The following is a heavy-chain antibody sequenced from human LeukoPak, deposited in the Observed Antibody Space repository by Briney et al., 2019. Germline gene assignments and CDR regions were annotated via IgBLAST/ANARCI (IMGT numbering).Heavy chain of an antibody. D-gene: IGHD3-10*01. J-gene: IGHJ4*02. CDR1: GDTFTGNN. CDR3: ATHLVWYDY. CDR2: INTKSGGT. V-gene: IGHV1-2*02. Sequence: GSVRVSCMASGDTFTGNNMQWGRQAPGEGRERMGWINTKSGGTNYAQRLKGRITITTETSTRTAYMELRSLRSEDTALYYCATHLVWYDYCGQGTLVTVSS.